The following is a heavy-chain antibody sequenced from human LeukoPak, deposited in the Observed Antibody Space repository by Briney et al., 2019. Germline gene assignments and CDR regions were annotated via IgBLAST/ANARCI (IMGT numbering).Heavy chain of an antibody. V-gene: IGHV4-59*08. D-gene: IGHD5-24*01. Sequence: SETLSLTCTVSGGSISSYYWSWIRQPPGKGLEWIGYIYNSGSTKYNPSLKSRVTISVDTSKNQISLKLSSVTAADTAVYYCARGARAGYNLVPFDNWGQGTLVTVSS. J-gene: IGHJ4*02. CDR1: GGSISSYY. CDR2: IYNSGST. CDR3: ARGARAGYNLVPFDN.